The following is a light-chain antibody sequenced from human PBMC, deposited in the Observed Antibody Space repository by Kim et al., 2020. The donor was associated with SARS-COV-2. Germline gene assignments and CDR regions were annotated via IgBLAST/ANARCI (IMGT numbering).Light chain of an antibody. Sequence: DIQMTQSPPSLSASVGDRVTITCRASQNINNYLNWYERKPGKTPKLLTNNASRMQSGVPSRFSGSGSGTDFALTISSLQPEDFAVYYCQQTYASPPTFCHVTKLEI. V-gene: IGKV1-39*01. CDR3: QQTYASPPT. J-gene: IGKJ2*01. CDR1: QNINNY. CDR2: NAS.